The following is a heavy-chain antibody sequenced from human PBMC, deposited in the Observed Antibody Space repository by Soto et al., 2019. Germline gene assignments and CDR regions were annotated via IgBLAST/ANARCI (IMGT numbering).Heavy chain of an antibody. CDR2: ISYDGSNK. V-gene: IGHV3-30*18. J-gene: IGHJ6*02. Sequence: QVQLVESGGGVVQPGRSLRLSCAASGFTFSSYGMHWVRQAPGKGLEWVALISYDGSNKYYADSVKGRFTISRDNSKNTLYLQMNSLRAEDTAVYHCAKAISLVEATHYYGMDVWGQGTTVTVSS. CDR3: AKAISLVEATHYYGMDV. CDR1: GFTFSSYG. D-gene: IGHD2-8*01.